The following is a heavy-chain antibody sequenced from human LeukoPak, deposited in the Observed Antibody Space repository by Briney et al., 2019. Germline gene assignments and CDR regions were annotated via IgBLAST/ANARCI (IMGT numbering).Heavy chain of an antibody. CDR3: ARDQYYDFWSGYYTANAFDI. D-gene: IGHD3-3*01. CDR2: IIPMFGTA. V-gene: IGHV1-69*13. Sequence: SVKVSCKASGGTFRSYAINWVRQAPGQGLEWMGGIIPMFGTANHAQKFQGRVTITADESTSTAYMELRSLRSDDTAVYYCARDQYYDFWSGYYTANAFDIWGQGTMVTVSS. J-gene: IGHJ3*02. CDR1: GGTFRSYA.